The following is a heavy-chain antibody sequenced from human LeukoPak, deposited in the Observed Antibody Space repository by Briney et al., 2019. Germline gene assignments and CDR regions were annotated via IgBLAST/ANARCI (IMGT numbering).Heavy chain of an antibody. CDR3: ARDLPITMIGDAFDI. V-gene: IGHV4-4*07. CDR1: GGSISSYY. J-gene: IGHJ3*02. D-gene: IGHD3-22*01. Sequence: SETLSLTCTVSGGSISSYYWSWIRQPAGKGLEWIGRIYTSGSTNYNPSLKSRVTMSVDTSKNQFSLKLSSVTAVDTAVYYCARDLPITMIGDAFDIWGQGTMVTVSS. CDR2: IYTSGST.